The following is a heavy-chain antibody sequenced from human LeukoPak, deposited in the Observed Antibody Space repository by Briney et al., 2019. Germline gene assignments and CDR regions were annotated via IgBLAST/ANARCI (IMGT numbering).Heavy chain of an antibody. Sequence: ASVKVSCKASGYTFTSFAIHWVRQAPGQRLEWMGWINAGNGNTKFSQHFQGRVSITRDTSASTAYMELSYLRSEDTALYFCARSIVYSSDSDGGYYFDYWGQGTLDTVSS. D-gene: IGHD6-19*01. CDR2: INAGNGNT. CDR1: GYTFTSFA. V-gene: IGHV1-3*01. CDR3: ARSIVYSSDSDGGYYFDY. J-gene: IGHJ4*02.